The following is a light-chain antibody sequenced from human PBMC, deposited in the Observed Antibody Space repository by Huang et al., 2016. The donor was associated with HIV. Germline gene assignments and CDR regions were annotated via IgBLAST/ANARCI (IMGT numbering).Light chain of an antibody. CDR1: QDISNY. CDR3: QQYDNRHT. J-gene: IGKJ2*01. Sequence: DIQMTQSTSSLSASVGDRVTITCQASQDISNYLNWYQQKPGKAPKLLIYDAYNLATGGPSRVSGSRSGTHFTFTINNLQPEDIATYYCQQYDNRHTFGQGTKLEIK. V-gene: IGKV1-33*01. CDR2: DAY.